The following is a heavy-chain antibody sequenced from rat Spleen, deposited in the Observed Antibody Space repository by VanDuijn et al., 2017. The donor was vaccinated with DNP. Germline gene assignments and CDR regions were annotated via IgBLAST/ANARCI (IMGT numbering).Heavy chain of an antibody. D-gene: IGHD1-4*01. CDR1: GFTLSDYY. J-gene: IGHJ2*01. Sequence: EVQLVESGGGLVQPGRSLKLSCSVSGFTLSDYYMASVRQAPAKGLEWVAYISYDGGVTYNGDSVKGRFTISRDIAKSTLYLQMNSLRSEDMATYYCARHVLPLRVWDYWGQGVMVTVSS. CDR3: ARHVLPLRVWDY. CDR2: ISYDGGVT. V-gene: IGHV5-22*01.